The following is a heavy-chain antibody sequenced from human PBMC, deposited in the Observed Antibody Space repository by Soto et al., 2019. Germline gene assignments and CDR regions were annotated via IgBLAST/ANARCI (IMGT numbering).Heavy chain of an antibody. D-gene: IGHD1-1*01. V-gene: IGHV3-48*01. CDR1: GFTCGSYW. CDR3: AGYKSTYYYYYGMDV. J-gene: IGHJ6*02. Sequence: GGFLRLSCAASGFTCGSYWMHWVRQAPGKGLVWVSYISSSSSTIYYADSVKGRFTISRDNAKNSLYLQMNSLRAEDTAVYYCAGYKSTYYYYYGMDVWGQGTTVTVSS. CDR2: ISSSSSTI.